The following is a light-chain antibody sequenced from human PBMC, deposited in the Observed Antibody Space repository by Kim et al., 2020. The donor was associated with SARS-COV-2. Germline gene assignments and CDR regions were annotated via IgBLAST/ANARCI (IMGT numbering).Light chain of an antibody. V-gene: IGKV3-15*01. Sequence: VSPGERAPLSCRASQSVSSNLAWYQQRPGQAPRLLIYGASTRATGIPARFSGSGSGTEFTLTISSLQSEDFAVYYCQQHNNWPRTFGQGTKVDIK. CDR1: QSVSSN. J-gene: IGKJ1*01. CDR2: GAS. CDR3: QQHNNWPRT.